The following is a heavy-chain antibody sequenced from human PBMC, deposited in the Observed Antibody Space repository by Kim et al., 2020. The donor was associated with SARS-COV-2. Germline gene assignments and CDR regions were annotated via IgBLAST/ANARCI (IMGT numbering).Heavy chain of an antibody. D-gene: IGHD3-22*01. CDR3: YCPRDNDSTGYVDD. J-gene: IGHJ4*02. V-gene: IGHV4-59*08. Sequence: SETLSLTCTVSGGSISSYNCYWIRKLPGKGLEWIGFIYYNDSTNTYPYPNSRVTISVAMSKNQYPLTLSPMSVTDTAVDDCYCPRDNDSTGYVDDCGQET. CDR2: IYYNDST. CDR1: GGSISSYN.